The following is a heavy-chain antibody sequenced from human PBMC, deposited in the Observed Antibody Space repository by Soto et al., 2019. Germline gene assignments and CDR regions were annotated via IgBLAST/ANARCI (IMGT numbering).Heavy chain of an antibody. V-gene: IGHV4-39*01. CDR2: IYYIGST. D-gene: IGHD2-15*01. Sequence: PSETLSLTCTVSGGSISSSSYYWGWIRQPPGKGLEWIGSIYYIGSTYYNPSLKSRVTISVDTSKNQFSLKLSSVTAADTAVYYCARRRERTVVNPDFDYWGQGTLVTVSS. J-gene: IGHJ4*02. CDR3: ARRRERTVVNPDFDY. CDR1: GGSISSSSYY.